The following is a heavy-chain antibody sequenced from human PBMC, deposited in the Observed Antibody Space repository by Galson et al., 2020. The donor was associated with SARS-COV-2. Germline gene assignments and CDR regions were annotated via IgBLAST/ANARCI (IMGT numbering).Heavy chain of an antibody. J-gene: IGHJ4*02. CDR1: GFTFSSYA. V-gene: IGHV3-23*01. D-gene: IGHD1-26*01. CDR3: AKENGATTANY. CDR2: IRGSGGST. Sequence: GGSLRLSCAASGFTFSSYAMSWVRQAPGKGLEWVSAIRGSGGSTYYADSVTGRFTTSRDNSKNTLYLQMNSLRAEDTAVYYCAKENGATTANYWGQGTLVTVSS.